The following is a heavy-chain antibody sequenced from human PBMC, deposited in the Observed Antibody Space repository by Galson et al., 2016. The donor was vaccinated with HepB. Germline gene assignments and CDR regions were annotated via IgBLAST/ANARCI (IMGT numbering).Heavy chain of an antibody. CDR1: GGSISSGGYY. Sequence: TLSLTCSVSGGSISSGGYYWSWIRQHPGKGLEWIGNIYYSGSTYYNPSLKSRVSISVDTSKNQFSLKLSYVTAADTAVYYCARAAYYDFWSGYYAFEIWGQGTMVIVSS. CDR3: ARAAYYDFWSGYYAFEI. V-gene: IGHV4-31*03. J-gene: IGHJ3*02. D-gene: IGHD3-3*01. CDR2: IYYSGST.